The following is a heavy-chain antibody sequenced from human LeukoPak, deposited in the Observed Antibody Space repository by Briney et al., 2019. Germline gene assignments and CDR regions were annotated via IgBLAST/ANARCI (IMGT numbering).Heavy chain of an antibody. V-gene: IGHV3-23*01. CDR3: ARTRGVLRGVISIGWFDP. J-gene: IGHJ5*02. CDR1: GFTFSSRG. CDR2: ISGSGDNT. Sequence: GGSLRLSCAASGFTFSSRGMSWVRQAPGKGLEWVSTISGSGDNTYYADSVKGRFTISRDNSKNTLYLQMNSLRAADTAVYYCARTRGVLRGVISIGWFDPWGQGTLVTVSS. D-gene: IGHD3-10*01.